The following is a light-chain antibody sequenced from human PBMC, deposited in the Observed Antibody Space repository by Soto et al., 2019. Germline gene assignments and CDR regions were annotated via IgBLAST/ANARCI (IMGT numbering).Light chain of an antibody. J-gene: IGLJ3*02. Sequence: SYELTQPPSVSVAPGKTATITCGGNNIGSKSVCWYQQKAGLAPVLVMYYDTNRPSAIPERFSGSNSGNTATLTISRVEAGDEADYYCQVWDSSSHHWVFGGGTKLTVL. V-gene: IGLV3-21*04. CDR2: YDT. CDR3: QVWDSSSHHWV. CDR1: NIGSKS.